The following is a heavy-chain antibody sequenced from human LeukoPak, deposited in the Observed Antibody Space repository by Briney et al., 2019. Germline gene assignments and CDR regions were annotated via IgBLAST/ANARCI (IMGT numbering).Heavy chain of an antibody. CDR2: IYYSWST. CDR1: GGSISSGGYY. Sequence: PSQTLSLTCTVSGGSISSGGYYWSWTRQHPGKGRGWIGYIYYSWSTYYNPSLKSRVTISVDTSKNQFSLKLSSVTAADTAVYYCARGPPVTTGFDYWGQGTLVTVSS. J-gene: IGHJ4*02. V-gene: IGHV4-31*03. D-gene: IGHD4-17*01. CDR3: ARGPPVTTGFDY.